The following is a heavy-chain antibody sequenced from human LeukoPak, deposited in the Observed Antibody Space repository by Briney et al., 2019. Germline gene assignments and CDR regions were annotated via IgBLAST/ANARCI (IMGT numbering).Heavy chain of an antibody. Sequence: GGSLRLSCAASGFTFSDSSMHLVRQASGKWLEWVGRIRSKASNYATTYAASMKGRFTISRDDSKNTTYLQMNSLKTEDTAVYYCTRPTYYYGSGEKYYYMDVWGKGTTVTISS. V-gene: IGHV3-73*01. J-gene: IGHJ6*03. CDR1: GFTFSDSS. CDR2: IRSKASNYAT. CDR3: TRPTYYYGSGEKYYYMDV. D-gene: IGHD3-10*01.